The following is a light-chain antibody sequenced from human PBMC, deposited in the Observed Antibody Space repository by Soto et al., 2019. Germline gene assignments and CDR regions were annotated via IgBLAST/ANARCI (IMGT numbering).Light chain of an antibody. J-gene: IGKJ1*01. CDR2: DAS. CDR3: QQRSNWPPT. Sequence: EILLTQSPATRSLSRGERATLSCRASQSVSSYLAWYQQKPGQAPRLLIYDASNRATGIPARFSGSGSGTDFTLTISSLEPEDFAVYYCQQRSNWPPTFGQGTKVDI. V-gene: IGKV3-11*01. CDR1: QSVSSY.